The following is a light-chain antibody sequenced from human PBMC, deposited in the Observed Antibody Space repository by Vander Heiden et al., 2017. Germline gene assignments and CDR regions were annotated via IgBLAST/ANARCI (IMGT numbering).Light chain of an antibody. Sequence: DIQMTQSPSSLSASVGDRVTITCRASQSISSYLNWYQQKPGKAPKFLIYAASSLQSGVPSRFSGSGSGTDFTLTISSLQPEDFATYYCQQSYTFGQGTKVEIK. CDR1: QSISSY. V-gene: IGKV1-39*01. J-gene: IGKJ1*01. CDR3: QQSYT. CDR2: AAS.